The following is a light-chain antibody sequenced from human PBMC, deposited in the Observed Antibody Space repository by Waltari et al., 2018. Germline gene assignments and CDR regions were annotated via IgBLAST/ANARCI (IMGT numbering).Light chain of an antibody. CDR2: VNSDGSH. J-gene: IGLJ3*02. CDR3: QTGGHGTWV. Sequence: QLVLTQSPSASASLGASVKLTCTLSSWHSSNVIAWHQQQPEKGPRYLMKVNSDGSHSKGDEIPDRFSGSSSGAGRYLTSSSLQSEDEADYYCQTGGHGTWVFGGGTKLTVL. CDR1: SWHSSNV. V-gene: IGLV4-69*01.